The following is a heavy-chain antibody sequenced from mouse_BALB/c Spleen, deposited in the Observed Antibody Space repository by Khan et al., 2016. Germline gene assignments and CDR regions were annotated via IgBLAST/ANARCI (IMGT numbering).Heavy chain of an antibody. D-gene: IGHD2-13*01. Sequence: LVESGPELKKPGETVKISCKASGYTFTNYGMNWVKQAPGKGLKWMGWINSNTGEPTYAEEFKGRFAFSLETSASTAYLQINNLKNEDTATXVCSRTGDYPYYAMDYWGQGPSVTVSS. CDR1: GYTFTNYG. CDR2: INSNTGEP. CDR3: SRTGDYPYYAMDY. J-gene: IGHJ4*01. V-gene: IGHV9-3*02.